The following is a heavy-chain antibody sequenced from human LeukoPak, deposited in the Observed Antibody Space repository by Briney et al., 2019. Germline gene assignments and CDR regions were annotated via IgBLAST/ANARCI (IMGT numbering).Heavy chain of an antibody. J-gene: IGHJ6*02. Sequence: GGSLRLSCAASGFTFSIYGMHWVRQAPGKGLEWVAVIWYDGSNKYYADSVKGRFTISRDNSKNTLYLQMNSLRAEDTAVYYCARDLSSDSSGYRYGMDVWGQGTTVTVSS. CDR2: IWYDGSNK. CDR3: ARDLSSDSSGYRYGMDV. D-gene: IGHD3-22*01. CDR1: GFTFSIYG. V-gene: IGHV3-33*01.